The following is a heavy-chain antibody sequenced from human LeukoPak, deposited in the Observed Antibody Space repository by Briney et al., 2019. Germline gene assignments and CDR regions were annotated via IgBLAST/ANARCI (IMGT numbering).Heavy chain of an antibody. CDR1: GYIFTSYC. V-gene: IGHV5-51*01. Sequence: GESLQISSQGSGYIFTSYCIGWVRQMPGKGREWMGIIFPGDSDTRYSPSFQGQVTISADKSISTAYLQWSSLKASDTAMYYCARHVWASGGYSGYEVVDYWGQGTLVTVSS. J-gene: IGHJ4*02. CDR3: ARHVWASGGYSGYEVVDY. D-gene: IGHD5-12*01. CDR2: IFPGDSDT.